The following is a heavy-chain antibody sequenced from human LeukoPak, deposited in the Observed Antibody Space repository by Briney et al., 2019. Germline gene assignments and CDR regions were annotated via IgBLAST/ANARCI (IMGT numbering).Heavy chain of an antibody. CDR3: ARHAHSGSRYCQYFDY. D-gene: IGHD2-15*01. CDR1: GGSISSYY. Sequence: SETLSLTCTVSGGSISSYYWSWIRQPPGKGLEWIGYIYYSGSTNYNPSVKSRVTISVDTSQNQFSLKLSSVTAADTAVYYCARHAHSGSRYCQYFDYWGQGILVTVSS. CDR2: IYYSGST. V-gene: IGHV4-59*08. J-gene: IGHJ4*02.